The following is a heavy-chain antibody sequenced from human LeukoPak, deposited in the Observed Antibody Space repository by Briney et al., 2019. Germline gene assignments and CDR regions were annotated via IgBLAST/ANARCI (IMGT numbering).Heavy chain of an antibody. Sequence: GGSLRLSCAASGFTFSSYAMSWVRQAPGKGLEWVSVIYSGGSTYYADSVKGRFTISRDNSKNTLYLQMNSLRAADTAVYYCAREVGGYIYGYYDYWGQGTLVTVSS. J-gene: IGHJ4*02. V-gene: IGHV3-66*01. CDR1: GFTFSSYA. D-gene: IGHD5-18*01. CDR3: AREVGGYIYGYYDY. CDR2: IYSGGST.